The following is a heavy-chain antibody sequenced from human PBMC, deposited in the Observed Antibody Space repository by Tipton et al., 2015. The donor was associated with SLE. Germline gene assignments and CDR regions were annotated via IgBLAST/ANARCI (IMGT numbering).Heavy chain of an antibody. CDR3: ARCPYYSDAFDI. CDR2: IYYSGST. D-gene: IGHD3-10*01. CDR1: GGSISSSSYY. V-gene: IGHV4-39*01. Sequence: TLSLTCTVSGGSISSSSYYWGWIRQPPGKGLEWIGSIYYSGSTFYNPSLKSRVTISVDTSKNQFSLKLSSVTAADTAVYYCARCPYYSDAFDIWGQGTMVTVSS. J-gene: IGHJ3*02.